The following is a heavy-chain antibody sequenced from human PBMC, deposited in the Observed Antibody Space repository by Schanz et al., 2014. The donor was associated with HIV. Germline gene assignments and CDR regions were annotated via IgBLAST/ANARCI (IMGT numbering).Heavy chain of an antibody. CDR3: ARSHYSVVSSRAMDV. Sequence: QVQLVQSGAEVKKPGSSVKVSCKASGGTFSSHAISWVRQAPGQGLEWMGMIKTSGGTTTYAQKLQGRVTMTRDTTATTVYMELSSLKSEDTAVYYCARSHYSVVSSRAMDVWGQGTTVTVSS. J-gene: IGHJ6*02. CDR1: GGTFSSHA. V-gene: IGHV1-46*01. CDR2: IKTSGGTT. D-gene: IGHD2-15*01.